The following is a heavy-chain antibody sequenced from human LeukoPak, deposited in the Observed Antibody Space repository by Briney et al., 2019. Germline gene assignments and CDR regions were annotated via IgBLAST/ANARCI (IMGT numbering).Heavy chain of an antibody. D-gene: IGHD3-10*01. V-gene: IGHV3-72*01. CDR3: ARWPLGSDY. Sequence: GGSLRLSCAASGFTFSDHYMDWVRQAPGKGLEWVGRTRNKANSYTTEYAASVKGRFTISRDDSKNSLYLQMNSLKTEDTAVYYCARWPLGSDYWGQGTLVTVSS. J-gene: IGHJ4*02. CDR2: TRNKANSYTT. CDR1: GFTFSDHY.